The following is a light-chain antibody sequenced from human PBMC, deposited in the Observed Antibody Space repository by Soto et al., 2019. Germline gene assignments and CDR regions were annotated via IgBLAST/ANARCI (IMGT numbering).Light chain of an antibody. Sequence: IQLAQSPSSLPASVRDKLTITCRASQGITNYLAWYQQKPEKAPKLLIYAASTLQSGVTSRFSGSGSGTDLTISISSLADEDFATYFCQQVDSYPITFGQGTRLEIK. J-gene: IGKJ5*01. CDR3: QQVDSYPIT. CDR2: AAS. CDR1: QGITNY. V-gene: IGKV1-9*01.